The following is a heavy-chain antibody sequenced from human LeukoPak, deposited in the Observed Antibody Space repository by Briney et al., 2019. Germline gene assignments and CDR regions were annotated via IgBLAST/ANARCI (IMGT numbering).Heavy chain of an antibody. CDR2: FDPEDGET. J-gene: IGHJ4*02. V-gene: IGHV1-24*01. Sequence: GASVKVSCKASGGTFSSYAISWVRQAPGKGLEWMGGFDPEDGETIYAQKFQGRVTMTEDTSTDTAYMELSSLRSEDTAVYYCATDPKSGRDYWGQGTLVTVSS. CDR1: GGTFSSYA. CDR3: ATDPKSGRDY. D-gene: IGHD2-15*01.